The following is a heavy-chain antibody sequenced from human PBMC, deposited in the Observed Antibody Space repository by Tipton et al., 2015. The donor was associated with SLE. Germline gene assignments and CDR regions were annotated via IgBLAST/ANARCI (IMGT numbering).Heavy chain of an antibody. V-gene: IGHV1-2*06. J-gene: IGHJ5*02. CDR1: GYTFIGYY. Sequence: QLVQSGADVKKPGASVKVSCKASGYTFIGYYMHWVRQAPGQGLEWMGRINPNSGGTEYAQKFQGRVTMTRDTSISTAYMELNRLTSDDTAVYYCARVGSGSYSGWLDPWGQGTLVTVSS. CDR2: INPNSGGT. D-gene: IGHD1-26*01. CDR3: ARVGSGSYSGWLDP.